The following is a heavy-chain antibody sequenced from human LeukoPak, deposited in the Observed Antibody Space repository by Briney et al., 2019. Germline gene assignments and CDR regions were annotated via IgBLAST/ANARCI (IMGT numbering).Heavy chain of an antibody. V-gene: IGHV4-4*07. CDR2: IMIGGNT. CDR3: ARGGYNYGYIY. CDR1: GDSLNTFY. J-gene: IGHJ4*02. Sequence: SETLSLTCSVSGDSLNTFYWSWIRQPAGKGLEWIGQIMIGGNTDYNPSLKSRLTISLDTSKNQFSLKLNSMTAADTAVYYCARGGYNYGYIYWGQGTLVTVSS. D-gene: IGHD5-18*01.